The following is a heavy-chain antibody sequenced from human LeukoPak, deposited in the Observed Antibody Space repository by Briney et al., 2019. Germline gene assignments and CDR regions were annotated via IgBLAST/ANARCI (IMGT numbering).Heavy chain of an antibody. D-gene: IGHD6-13*01. Sequence: GGSLRLSCAASGFTFSSYSMNWVRQAPGKGLEWVSSISSSSSYIYYADSVKGRFTISRDNAKNSLYLQMSSLKPEDTALYYCAKGRDSRSCDYWGQGTLVTVSS. CDR1: GFTFSSYS. CDR3: AKGRDSRSCDY. J-gene: IGHJ4*02. CDR2: ISSSSSYI. V-gene: IGHV3-21*04.